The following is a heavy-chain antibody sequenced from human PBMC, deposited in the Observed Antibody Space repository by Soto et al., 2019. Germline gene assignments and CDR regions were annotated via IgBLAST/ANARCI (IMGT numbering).Heavy chain of an antibody. J-gene: IGHJ6*02. CDR2: IYYSGST. D-gene: IGHD4-4*01. CDR3: ERHLSNYYYYSGMDV. V-gene: IGHV4-39*01. Sequence: SETLSLSCTVPGGSISSSSYYWGWIRQPPGKGLEWIGSIYYSGSTYYNPSLKSRVTISVDTSKNQFSLKLSSVTAADTAVYYCERHLSNYYYYSGMDVWGQGTTVTVSS. CDR1: GGSISSSSYY.